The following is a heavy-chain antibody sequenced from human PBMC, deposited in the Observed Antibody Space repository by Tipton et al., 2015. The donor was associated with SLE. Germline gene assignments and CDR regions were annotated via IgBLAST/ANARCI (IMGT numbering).Heavy chain of an antibody. D-gene: IGHD3-10*01. V-gene: IGHV3-33*08. CDR2: IWHDGTNK. Sequence: RSLRLSCAASGFTFSSYGMHWVRQAPGKGLEWVAVIWHDGTNKYYVDSVKGRFTISRDNSKNTLYLQMNSLRAEDMAVYYCARAPWDYGSDNNFDYWGQGVLVTVSS. CDR1: GFTFSSYG. J-gene: IGHJ4*02. CDR3: ARAPWDYGSDNNFDY.